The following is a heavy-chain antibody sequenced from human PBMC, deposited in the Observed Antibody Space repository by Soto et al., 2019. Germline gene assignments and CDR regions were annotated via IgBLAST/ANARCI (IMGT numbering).Heavy chain of an antibody. V-gene: IGHV1-2*02. CDR3: ARDSPSLAYCGGDCYSVDY. Sequence: ASVKVSCKTSGYSFTDYYMHWVRQAPGQGLEWMGWINPNSGGTNYPRKFQGRVTMTRDTSLNTVYMDVTRLRSDDTAVYYCARDSPSLAYCGGDCYSVDYWGPGTLVTVSS. CDR1: GYSFTDYY. D-gene: IGHD2-21*02. J-gene: IGHJ4*02. CDR2: INPNSGGT.